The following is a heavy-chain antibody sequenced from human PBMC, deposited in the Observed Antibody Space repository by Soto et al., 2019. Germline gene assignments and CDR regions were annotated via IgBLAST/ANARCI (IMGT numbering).Heavy chain of an antibody. V-gene: IGHV4-4*07. Sequence: SETLSLTCTVSGGSISSYYWSWIRQPAGKGLEWIGRIYTSGTTYYNPSLKSRVTISVDTSKNHFSLKLSSVTAADTALYYCSRRAPEGFDPWGQGTLVTVSS. CDR3: SRRAPEGFDP. CDR2: IYTSGTT. CDR1: GGSISSYY. J-gene: IGHJ5*02.